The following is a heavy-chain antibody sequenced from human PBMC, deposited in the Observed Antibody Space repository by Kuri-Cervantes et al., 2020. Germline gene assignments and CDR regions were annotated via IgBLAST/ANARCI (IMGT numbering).Heavy chain of an antibody. CDR2: ISGSSSLR. CDR1: GGSISSSN. D-gene: IGHD2-21*02. J-gene: IGHJ4*02. CDR3: VRGDARDL. Sequence: GESLKISCAVSGGSISSSNWWSWVRQPPGKGLEWLSSISGSSSLRYYSDSVKGRFTISRDNAQNSVYLQLNSLRVGDTATYYCVRGDARDLWGQGTQVTVSS. V-gene: IGHV3-21*01.